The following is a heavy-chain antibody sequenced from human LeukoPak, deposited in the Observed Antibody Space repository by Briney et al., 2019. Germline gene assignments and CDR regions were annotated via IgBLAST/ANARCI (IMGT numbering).Heavy chain of an antibody. V-gene: IGHV3-21*01. J-gene: IGHJ2*01. CDR2: ISSSSKYI. Sequence: GGSLRVSCAASGFTFSSFSMNWVRQAPGKGLEWVSSISSSSKYIYYADSVRGRFTISRDNAKNSLSLQMNSLRVEDTAVYYCARDLDGDYGWHFDLWGRGTLVTVSS. D-gene: IGHD4-17*01. CDR3: ARDLDGDYGWHFDL. CDR1: GFTFSSFS.